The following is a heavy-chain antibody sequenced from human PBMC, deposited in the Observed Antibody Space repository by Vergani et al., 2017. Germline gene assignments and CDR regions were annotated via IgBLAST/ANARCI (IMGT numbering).Heavy chain of an antibody. CDR1: GFSLSNARMG. D-gene: IGHD6-13*01. CDR2: IFSNDEK. CDR3: ARIFSSSWYYYYYYMDV. V-gene: IGHV2-26*01. J-gene: IGHJ6*03. Sequence: QVTLKESGPVLVKPTETLTLTCTVSGFSLSNARMGVSWIRQPPGKALEWLAHIFSNDEKSYITSLKSRLTISKDTSKSQVVLTMTNMDPVDTATYYCARIFSSSWYYYYYYMDVWGKGTTVTVSS.